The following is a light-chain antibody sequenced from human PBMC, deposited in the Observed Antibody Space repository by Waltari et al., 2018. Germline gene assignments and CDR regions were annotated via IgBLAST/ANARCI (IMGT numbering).Light chain of an antibody. Sequence: SSELTQSPSVSVSPGQTARITFSGDAFPDQYAFWYQQKPGQAPVLVIYKDSERPSGIPERFSGSSSGTIVTLTISGVQAEDEADYYCQSADSSGTLFGGGTRLTVL. J-gene: IGLJ2*01. V-gene: IGLV3-25*03. CDR1: AFPDQY. CDR2: KDS. CDR3: QSADSSGTL.